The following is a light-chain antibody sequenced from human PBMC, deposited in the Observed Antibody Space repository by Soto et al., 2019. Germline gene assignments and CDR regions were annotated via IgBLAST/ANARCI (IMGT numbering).Light chain of an antibody. CDR2: GAS. CDR1: QSVSSNY. V-gene: IGKV3-20*01. J-gene: IGKJ1*01. CDR3: QQYGSSPRT. Sequence: ESVLTQSPGTLSFSPGERATLSCRSSQSVSSNYLAWYQQKPGQAPRLLIYGASTRATGIPDRFSGSGSGTDLTLTISRLDPEDFAVYFCQQYGSSPRTFGQGTTVDIK.